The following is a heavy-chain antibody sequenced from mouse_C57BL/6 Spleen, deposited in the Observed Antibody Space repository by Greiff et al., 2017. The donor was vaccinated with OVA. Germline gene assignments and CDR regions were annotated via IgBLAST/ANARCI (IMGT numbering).Heavy chain of an antibody. J-gene: IGHJ2*01. Sequence: EVMLVESEGGLVQPGSSMKLSCTASGFTFSDYYMAWVRQVPEKGLEWVANINYDGSSTYYLDSLKSRFIISRDNAKNILYLQMSSLKSEDTATYYCARVPYHTGYYFDYWGQGTTLTVSS. CDR1: GFTFSDYY. CDR2: INYDGSST. V-gene: IGHV5-16*01. CDR3: ARVPYHTGYYFDY.